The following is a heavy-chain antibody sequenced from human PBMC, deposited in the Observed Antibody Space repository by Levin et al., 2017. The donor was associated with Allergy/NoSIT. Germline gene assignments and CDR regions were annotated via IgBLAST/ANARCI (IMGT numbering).Heavy chain of an antibody. D-gene: IGHD6-6*01. Sequence: GGSLRLSCAASGFTFSSYAMHWVRQAPGKGLEWVAVISYDGSNKYYADSVKGRFTISRDNSKNTLYLQMNSLRAEDTAVYYCARDFKGSSVRALYYYYYYMDVWGKGTTVTVSS. J-gene: IGHJ6*03. V-gene: IGHV3-30-3*01. CDR3: ARDFKGSSVRALYYYYYYMDV. CDR2: ISYDGSNK. CDR1: GFTFSSYA.